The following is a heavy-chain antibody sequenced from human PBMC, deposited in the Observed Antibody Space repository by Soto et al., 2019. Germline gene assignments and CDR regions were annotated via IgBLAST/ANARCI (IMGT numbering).Heavy chain of an antibody. CDR3: ARGNCGGDCYSQSSGYYYYGMDV. CDR1: GYTFTSYY. Sequence: GASVKVSCKASGYTFTSYYMHWVRQAPGQGLEWMGIINPSGGSTSYAQKFQGRVTMTRDTPTSTVYMELSSLRSEDTAVYYCARGNCGGDCYSQSSGYYYYGMDVWGQGTTVTVSS. V-gene: IGHV1-46*01. D-gene: IGHD2-21*02. J-gene: IGHJ6*02. CDR2: INPSGGST.